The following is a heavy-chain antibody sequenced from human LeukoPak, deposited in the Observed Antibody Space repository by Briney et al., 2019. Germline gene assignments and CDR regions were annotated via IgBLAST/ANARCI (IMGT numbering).Heavy chain of an antibody. Sequence: VASVKVSCKASGFTFINYYMHWVRQAPGQGLEWLGIINLSGGSTHYPQKFQDRVTMTRDTSTRTVYMELSSLRSEDTAVYYCARDLDYGEKSEDYWGQGTLVTVSS. V-gene: IGHV1-46*01. J-gene: IGHJ4*02. D-gene: IGHD4/OR15-4a*01. CDR2: INLSGGST. CDR3: ARDLDYGEKSEDY. CDR1: GFTFINYY.